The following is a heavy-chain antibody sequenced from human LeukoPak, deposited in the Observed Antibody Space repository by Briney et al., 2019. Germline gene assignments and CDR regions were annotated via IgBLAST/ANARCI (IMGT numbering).Heavy chain of an antibody. CDR1: DYSISIAYY. D-gene: IGHD3-10*01. CDR3: ARSSFGDRRDWFDP. J-gene: IGHJ5*02. V-gene: IGHV4-38-2*01. CDR2: IYHSGST. Sequence: SETLSLTCAVSDYSISIAYYWGWIRQPPGKGLEWIGSIYHSGSTYYNPSLKSRVTISVDMSKNQFSLKLSSVTAADTAIYYCARSSFGDRRDWFDPWGQGTLVTVSS.